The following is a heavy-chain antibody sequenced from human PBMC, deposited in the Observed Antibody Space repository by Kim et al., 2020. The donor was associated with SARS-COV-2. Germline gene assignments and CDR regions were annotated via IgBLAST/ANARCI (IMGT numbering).Heavy chain of an antibody. J-gene: IGHJ6*02. CDR3: ASQYDSSGSYGMDV. CDR2: IDPSDSYT. Sequence: GESLQISCKGSGYRFTSYWISWVRQMPGKGLEWMGRIDPSDSYTNYSPSFQGHVTISADKSISTAYLQWSSLKASDTAMYYCASQYDSSGSYGMDVWGQGTMVTVSS. CDR1: GYRFTSYW. D-gene: IGHD3-22*01. V-gene: IGHV5-10-1*01.